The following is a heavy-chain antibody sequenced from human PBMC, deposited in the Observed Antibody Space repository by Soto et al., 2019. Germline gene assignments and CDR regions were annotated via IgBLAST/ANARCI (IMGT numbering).Heavy chain of an antibody. D-gene: IGHD2-2*01. CDR3: ARVVGGYYYGMDV. CDR2: ITHNGST. CDR1: GGSFSGYY. Sequence: SETLSLTCGVYGGSFSGYYWSWIRQPPGKGLEWIGEITHNGSTNYNPSLKSRVAISADTSKNQFSLKLNSVTAADTAVYYCARVVGGYYYGMDVWGQGTTVTVSS. J-gene: IGHJ6*02. V-gene: IGHV4-34*01.